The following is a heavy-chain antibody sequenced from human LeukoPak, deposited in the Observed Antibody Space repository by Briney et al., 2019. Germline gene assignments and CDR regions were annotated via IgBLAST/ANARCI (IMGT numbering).Heavy chain of an antibody. CDR1: DDSFSSHY. CDR3: ARDLVTVTKGFDI. V-gene: IGHV4-59*11. J-gene: IGHJ3*02. D-gene: IGHD4-17*01. CDR2: ISYIGTT. Sequence: PSETLSLTCAVSDDSFSSHYWTWIREPPGKGLEWIGYISYIGTTNYNPSLKSRVTISIDTSKNQFSLKLSSVTAADTAVYYCARDLVTVTKGFDIWGQGTMVSVSS.